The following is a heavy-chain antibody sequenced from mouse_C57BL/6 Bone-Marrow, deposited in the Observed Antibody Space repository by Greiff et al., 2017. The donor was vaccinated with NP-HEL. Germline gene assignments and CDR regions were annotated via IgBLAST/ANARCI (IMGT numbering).Heavy chain of an antibody. CDR2: IRLKSDNYAT. V-gene: IGHV6-3*01. CDR1: GFTFSNYW. CDR3: TGRWLLGDY. J-gene: IGHJ2*01. D-gene: IGHD2-3*01. Sequence: EVQGVESGGGLVQPGGSMKLSCVASGFTFSNYWMNWVRQSPEKGLEWVAQIRLKSDNYATHYAESVKGRFTISRDDSKSSVYLQMNNLRAEDTGIYYCTGRWLLGDYWGQGTTLTVSS.